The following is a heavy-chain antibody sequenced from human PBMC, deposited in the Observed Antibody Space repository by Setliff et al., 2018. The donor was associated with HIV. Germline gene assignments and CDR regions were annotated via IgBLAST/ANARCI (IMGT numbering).Heavy chain of an antibody. D-gene: IGHD6-19*01. Sequence: SETLSLTCTVSGGSISSSSYCWGWIRQPPGKGLEWLATVYHSGSTYYNPSLKSRVTISIDTSKNQFSLRLSSVTAADTAVYFCARDQGVGWYYFDYWGQGTLVTVSS. CDR3: ARDQGVGWYYFDY. CDR1: GGSISSSSYC. J-gene: IGHJ4*02. V-gene: IGHV4-39*07. CDR2: VYHSGST.